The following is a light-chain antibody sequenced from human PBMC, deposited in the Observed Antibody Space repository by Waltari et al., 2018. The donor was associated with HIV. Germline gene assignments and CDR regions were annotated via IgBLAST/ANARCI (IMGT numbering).Light chain of an antibody. Sequence: QYVLTQSPSASGTPGQRVTISCSGGGSNIGTNTLQWYQHLPGAAPKLLMYNDDQRPSGFPDRFSASKSGTSASLAITGLQSEDEADYYCAAWDDILNGYVFGTGTKVTVL. CDR2: NDD. J-gene: IGLJ1*01. V-gene: IGLV1-44*01. CDR3: AAWDDILNGYV. CDR1: GSNIGTNT.